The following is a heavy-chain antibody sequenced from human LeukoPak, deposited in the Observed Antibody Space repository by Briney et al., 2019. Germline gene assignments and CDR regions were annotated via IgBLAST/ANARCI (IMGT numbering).Heavy chain of an antibody. Sequence: PGGSLRLSCAASGFTFSNYWMHWVRQAPGKGLVWVSRINSDGSITAYADSVKGRFTISRDNAKNTLYLQMNSLRAEDTAVYYCASPGYSSSYYYGMDVWGQGTTVTVSS. CDR1: GFTFSNYW. D-gene: IGHD6-13*01. CDR2: INSDGSIT. CDR3: ASPGYSSSYYYGMDV. V-gene: IGHV3-74*01. J-gene: IGHJ6*02.